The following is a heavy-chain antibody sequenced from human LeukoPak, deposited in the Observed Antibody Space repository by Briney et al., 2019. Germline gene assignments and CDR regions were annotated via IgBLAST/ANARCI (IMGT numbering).Heavy chain of an antibody. CDR2: IYHSGST. Sequence: PSETLSLTCNVSGDSITSGGFYWTWIRQPPGKGLEWMGSIYHSGSTHYSPSLQSRLTISVDTSKNQFSLKLSSVTAADTAVYYCARDDARLLTGTTASWGQGTLVTVSS. CDR1: GDSITSGGFY. J-gene: IGHJ5*02. D-gene: IGHD1-7*01. V-gene: IGHV4-30-2*01. CDR3: ARDDARLLTGTTAS.